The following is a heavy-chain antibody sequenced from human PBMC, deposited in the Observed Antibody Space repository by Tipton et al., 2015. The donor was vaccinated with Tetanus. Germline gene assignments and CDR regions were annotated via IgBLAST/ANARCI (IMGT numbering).Heavy chain of an antibody. Sequence: SLRLSCAASGFTLSTYWMSWVRQAPGKGLEWVASIKQDGSEQYYVDSVKGRFTISRDNAKNSLYLQMNSLRVEDTAVYYCAREYSWSGRDYWGQATLVTVSS. V-gene: IGHV3-7*03. CDR2: IKQDGSEQ. CDR1: GFTLSTYW. J-gene: IGHJ4*02. D-gene: IGHD5-18*01. CDR3: AREYSWSGRDY.